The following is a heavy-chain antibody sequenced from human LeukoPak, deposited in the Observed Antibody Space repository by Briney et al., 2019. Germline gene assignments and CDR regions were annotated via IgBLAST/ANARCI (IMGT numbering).Heavy chain of an antibody. D-gene: IGHD2-2*01. V-gene: IGHV4-34*01. CDR3: ARVCSSSSCYGGFDP. CDR2: INHSGST. CDR1: GGTFSGYC. Sequence: SETLSLSCAVYGGTFSGYCWSWIRQPPGKGLEWVGVINHSGSTNYNPSLKSRVTISVDTSKNQFSLKLSSVTAADTAVYYCARVCSSSSCYGGFDPWGQGTLVTVSS. J-gene: IGHJ5*02.